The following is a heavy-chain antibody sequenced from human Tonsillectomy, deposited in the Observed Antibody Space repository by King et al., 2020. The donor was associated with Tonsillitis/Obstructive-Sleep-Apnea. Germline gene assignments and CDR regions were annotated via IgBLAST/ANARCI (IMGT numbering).Heavy chain of an antibody. CDR1: GYTFTNYG. CDR2: ISAYNGHT. Sequence: QLVQSGAEVKKPGASVKVSCKASGYTFTNYGISWVRQAPGQGLEWMGWISAYNGHTNSAQKLQGRVTMTTDTSTSTAFMELRSLRSDVTAVYYCARDSMSHYYDSSAYYTFDYWGQGTLVTVSS. D-gene: IGHD3-22*01. CDR3: ARDSMSHYYDSSAYYTFDY. J-gene: IGHJ4*02. V-gene: IGHV1-18*01.